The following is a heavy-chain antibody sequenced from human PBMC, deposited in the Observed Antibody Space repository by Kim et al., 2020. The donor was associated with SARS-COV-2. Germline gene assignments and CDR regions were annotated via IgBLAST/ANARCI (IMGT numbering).Heavy chain of an antibody. CDR1: GGTFSSYA. D-gene: IGHD3-16*01. Sequence: ASVKVSCKASGGTFSSYAISWVRQAPGQGLEWMGGIIPIFGTANYAQKFQGRVTITADESTSTAYMELSSLRSEDTAVYYCAREEVGEQYEQPIVYYYYYGMDVWGQGTTVTVSS. CDR2: IIPIFGTA. J-gene: IGHJ6*02. V-gene: IGHV1-69*13. CDR3: AREEVGEQYEQPIVYYYYYGMDV.